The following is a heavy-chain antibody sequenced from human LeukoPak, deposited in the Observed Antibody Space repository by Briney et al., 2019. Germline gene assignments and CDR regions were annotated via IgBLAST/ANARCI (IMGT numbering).Heavy chain of an antibody. CDR3: AACLHGPDYSHH. CDR1: GFTFSKYA. Sequence: GGSLRLSCAASGFTFSKYAMTWVRQAPGKGLEWVSVMYPGGSTYYADSVKGRFTISRDNSKNTVFLRMSSLRAEDTAIYFCAACLHGPDYSHHWGQGTPVTISS. D-gene: IGHD2-2*01. J-gene: IGHJ4*02. V-gene: IGHV3-23*03. CDR2: MYPGGST.